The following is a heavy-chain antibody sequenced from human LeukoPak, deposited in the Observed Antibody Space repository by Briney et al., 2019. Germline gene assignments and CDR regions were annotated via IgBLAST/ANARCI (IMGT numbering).Heavy chain of an antibody. CDR3: ARGYYGSGSYYTFDY. V-gene: IGHV1-8*03. CDR1: GYTFTDYA. Sequence: ASVKVSCKASGYTFTDYAMHWVRQAPGQGLEWMGWINPNSGGTNYAQKFQGRVTITRNTSISTAYMELSSLRSEDTAVYYCARGYYGSGSYYTFDYWGQGTLVTVSS. CDR2: INPNSGGT. D-gene: IGHD3-10*01. J-gene: IGHJ4*02.